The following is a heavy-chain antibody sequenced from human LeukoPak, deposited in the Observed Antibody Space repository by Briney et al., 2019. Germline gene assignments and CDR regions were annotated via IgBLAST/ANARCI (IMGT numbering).Heavy chain of an antibody. Sequence: AASVKVSCKASGYTFTSYDINWVRQATGQGLEWMGWMNPNSGNTGYAQKFQGRVTMTRNTSISTAYMELSSLRSEDTAVYYCARTGYCSSTSCYTFHYYYYYGMDVWGQGTTVTVFS. D-gene: IGHD2-2*02. J-gene: IGHJ6*02. CDR3: ARTGYCSSTSCYTFHYYYYYGMDV. CDR2: MNPNSGNT. CDR1: GYTFTSYD. V-gene: IGHV1-8*01.